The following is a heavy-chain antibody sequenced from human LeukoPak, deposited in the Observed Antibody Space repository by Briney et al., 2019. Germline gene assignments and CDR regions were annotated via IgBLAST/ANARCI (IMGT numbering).Heavy chain of an antibody. CDR1: GGSFSGYY. Sequence: SETLSLTCAVYGGSFSGYYWSWIRQPPGKGLEWIGEINHSGSTNYNPSLKSRVTISVDMSKNQFSLKLSSVTAADTAVYYCARGGSEWELLRGYYFDYWGQGTLVTVSS. CDR2: INHSGST. J-gene: IGHJ4*02. CDR3: ARGGSEWELLRGYYFDY. D-gene: IGHD1-26*01. V-gene: IGHV4-34*01.